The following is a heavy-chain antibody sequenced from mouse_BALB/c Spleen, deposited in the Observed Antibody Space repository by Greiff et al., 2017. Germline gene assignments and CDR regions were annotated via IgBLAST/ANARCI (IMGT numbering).Heavy chain of an antibody. CDR3: NEGNYVGAMDY. D-gene: IGHD2-1*01. CDR2: IDPENGDT. J-gene: IGHJ4*01. V-gene: IGHV14-4*02. CDR1: GFNIKDYY. Sequence: SGAELVRSGASVKLSCTASGFNIKDYYMHWVKQRPEQGLEWIGWIDPENGDTEYAPKFQGKATMTADTSSNTAYLQLSSLTSEDTAVYYCNEGNYVGAMDYWGQGTSVTVSS.